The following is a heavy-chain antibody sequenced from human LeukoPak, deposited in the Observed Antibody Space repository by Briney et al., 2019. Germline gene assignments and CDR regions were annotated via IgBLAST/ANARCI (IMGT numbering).Heavy chain of an antibody. CDR2: IYYSGST. V-gene: IGHV4-59*08. Sequence: SETLSLTCTVSGGSISSYYWSWIRQPPGKGLEWIGYIYYSGSTNYNPSLKSRVTISVDTSKNQFSLKLSSVTAADTAVYYCARLRGYYYDSSGYYYDGMDVWGQGTTVTVSS. D-gene: IGHD3-22*01. CDR3: ARLRGYYYDSSGYYYDGMDV. J-gene: IGHJ6*02. CDR1: GGSISSYY.